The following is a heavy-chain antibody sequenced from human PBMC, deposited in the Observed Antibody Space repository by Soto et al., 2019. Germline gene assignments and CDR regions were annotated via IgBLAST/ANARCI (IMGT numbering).Heavy chain of an antibody. J-gene: IGHJ4*02. CDR2: VYWDDDK. CDR3: AHCRGGVASF. V-gene: IGHV2-5*02. D-gene: IGHD3-16*01. Sequence: QITLNESGPALVKPTQTLTLTCTFSGFSLNTRDVGVGWIRQPPGKALEWLGVVYWDDDKTYSPSLKSRLTITKDTPKNQVVLRMTKMDPLDTATYYCAHCRGGVASFWGQGTLVTVSS. CDR1: GFSLNTRDVG.